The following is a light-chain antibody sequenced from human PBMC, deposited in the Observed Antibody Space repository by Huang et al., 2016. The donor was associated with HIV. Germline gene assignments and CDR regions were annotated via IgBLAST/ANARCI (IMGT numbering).Light chain of an antibody. CDR2: LAS. V-gene: IGKV2-28*01. Sequence: DIVMTQSPLSLPVPPGEPAPISCMSSQSLLQNNGYNYLSWYLQKPGQSPQLLISLASNRASGVPDRFSGSGSGTHFTLKISRVEAEDAGVYYCMQDLQTPYTFGQGTKLEI. CDR1: QSLLQNNGYNY. J-gene: IGKJ2*01. CDR3: MQDLQTPYT.